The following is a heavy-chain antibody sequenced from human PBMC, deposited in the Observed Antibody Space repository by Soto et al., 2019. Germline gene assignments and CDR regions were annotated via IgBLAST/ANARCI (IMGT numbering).Heavy chain of an antibody. CDR1: GGSISSSNW. D-gene: IGHD2-2*01. CDR2: IYHSGST. J-gene: IGHJ4*02. Sequence: SETLSLTCAVSGGSISSSNWWSWVRQPPGKGLEWIGEIYHSGSTNYNPSLKSRVTISVDTSKNQFSLKLSSVTAADTAVYYCARGRTSGTLFDYWGQGTLVTVSS. CDR3: ARGRTSGTLFDY. V-gene: IGHV4-4*02.